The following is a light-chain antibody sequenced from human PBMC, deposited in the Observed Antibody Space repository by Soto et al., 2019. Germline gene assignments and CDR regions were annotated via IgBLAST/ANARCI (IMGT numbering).Light chain of an antibody. V-gene: IGKV3-20*01. CDR1: QNISSRY. CDR2: GAS. J-gene: IGKJ2*01. CDR3: QQYGSSPFT. Sequence: EIVLTQSPGSLSLSPGERASLSCRASQNISSRYLAWYQQKPGQAPRLLVSGASSRATGIPDRFSGSGSGTDFTLTISRLEPEDFAGYYCQQYGSSPFTFGLGTKLEIK.